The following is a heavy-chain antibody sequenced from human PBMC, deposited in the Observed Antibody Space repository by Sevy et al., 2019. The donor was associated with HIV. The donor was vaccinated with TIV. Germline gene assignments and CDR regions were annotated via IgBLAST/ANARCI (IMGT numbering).Heavy chain of an antibody. CDR2: INSDGSST. CDR1: GFTFSSYW. CDR3: AREGSYRLNGDAFDI. V-gene: IGHV3-74*01. J-gene: IGHJ3*02. Sequence: GGSLRLSCAASGFTFSSYWMHWVRQAPGKGLVWVSRINSDGSSTSYADSVKGRFTISRDNAKNTLYLQMNSLRAEDTVVYYCAREGSYRLNGDAFDIWGQGTMVTVSS. D-gene: IGHD1-26*01.